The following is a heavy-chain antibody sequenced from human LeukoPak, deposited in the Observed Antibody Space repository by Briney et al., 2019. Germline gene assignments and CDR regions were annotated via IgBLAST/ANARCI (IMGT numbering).Heavy chain of an antibody. CDR2: VHKSGST. CDR1: TDSITSNW. CDR3: AKEIVGAPTPGAY. J-gene: IGHJ4*02. V-gene: IGHV4-4*02. Sequence: SETLSLTCAVSTDSITSNWWSWVRQPPGQGLEWIGEVHKSGSTNYYPSLQSRVIISIDKSKNQIALELTSVTAADTAVYYCAKEIVGAPTPGAYWGQGILVTVSS. D-gene: IGHD1-26*01.